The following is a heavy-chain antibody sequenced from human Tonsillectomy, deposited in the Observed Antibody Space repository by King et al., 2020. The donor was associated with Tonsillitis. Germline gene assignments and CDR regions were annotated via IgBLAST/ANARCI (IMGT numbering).Heavy chain of an antibody. J-gene: IGHJ6*02. V-gene: IGHV3-23*04. Sequence: VQLVVSGGGLVQPGGSLRLSCAASGFTFSSYAMSWVRQAPGKGLEWVSVISGSGGSTYYADSVKGRFTISRDKSKITLYLQMNRLRAEDTAVYYCAKEVTVAGTYFFYYGMDVWGQVTTVTVSS. CDR1: GFTFSSYA. D-gene: IGHD2-21*01. CDR2: ISGSGGST. CDR3: AKEVTVAGTYFFYYGMDV.